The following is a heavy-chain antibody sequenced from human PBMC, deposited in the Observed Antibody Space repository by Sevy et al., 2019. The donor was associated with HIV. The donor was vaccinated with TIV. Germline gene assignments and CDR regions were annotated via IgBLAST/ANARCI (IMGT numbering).Heavy chain of an antibody. CDR1: GFTFSTYA. J-gene: IGHJ4*02. V-gene: IGHV3-23*01. D-gene: IGHD1-1*01. CDR2: VYASGTST. Sequence: GGSLRLSCSASGFTFSTYAMSWVRQAPGKGLEWVSTVYASGTSTSYADFVKGRFIISRDNSKNTVYLQMNSLRAEDTAIYYCAKDQANPNLEFDCWGQGTLVTVSS. CDR3: AKDQANPNLEFDC.